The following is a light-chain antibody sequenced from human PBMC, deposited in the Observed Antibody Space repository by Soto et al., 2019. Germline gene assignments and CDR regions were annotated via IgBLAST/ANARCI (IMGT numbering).Light chain of an antibody. V-gene: IGLV2-14*03. CDR1: SRDVGGFNY. Sequence: TQPASLSGSPGQSVAISCTGNSRDVGGFNYVSWYQQHPGKAPKFMIYDVSSRPSGVSDRFSGSKSGNTASLTISGLQAEDEADYYCASYTTSSTYVFGTGTKVTVL. CDR3: ASYTTSSTYV. CDR2: DVS. J-gene: IGLJ1*01.